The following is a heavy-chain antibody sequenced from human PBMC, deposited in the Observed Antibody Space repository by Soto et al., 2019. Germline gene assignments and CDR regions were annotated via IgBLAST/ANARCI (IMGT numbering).Heavy chain of an antibody. V-gene: IGHV1-18*04. CDR1: FYTLPRYG. CDR3: ARDGNSIRRVGTNSAAFDI. J-gene: IGHJ3*02. CDR2: ISVDNGNT. Sequence: VSLSASSQAPFYTLPRYGLCSARQSPGHGLDWMGWISVDNGNTNYAQKFQGRVTMTADTSTSTDYMELRSLISDDTAGYYCARDGNSIRRVGTNSAAFDIWGQGHMVTGS. D-gene: IGHD1-26*01.